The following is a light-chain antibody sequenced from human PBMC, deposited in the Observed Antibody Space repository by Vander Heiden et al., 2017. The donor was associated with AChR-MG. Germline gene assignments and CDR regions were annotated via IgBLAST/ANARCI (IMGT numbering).Light chain of an antibody. V-gene: IGLV1-36*01. J-gene: IGLJ2*01. CDR1: SSNIGDNA. Sequence: QSVLTQPPSVSETPRQRVTISCSGSSSNIGDNAVHWYQQLPGKAHKLLIYDDELLHSGVSDRFSVSKSGTSASLASSGLQSEDEADYYCATWDDSLNGVVFGGGTKLTVL. CDR2: DDE. CDR3: ATWDDSLNGVV.